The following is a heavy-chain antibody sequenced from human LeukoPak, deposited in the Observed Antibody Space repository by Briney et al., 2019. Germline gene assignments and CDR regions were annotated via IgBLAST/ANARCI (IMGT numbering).Heavy chain of an antibody. CDR2: ISWDSFTR. CDR1: GFTFDDYA. J-gene: IGHJ4*02. Sequence: GGSLRLSCAVSGFTFDDYAMHWVRRAPRKGLEWVAGISWDSFTRDYADSVRGRFTISRDNARNSLYLEMDSLTPDDTALYYCAKDTEQWLVHSGSRGQGTLVTVSS. V-gene: IGHV3-9*01. CDR3: AKDTEQWLVHSGS. D-gene: IGHD6-19*01.